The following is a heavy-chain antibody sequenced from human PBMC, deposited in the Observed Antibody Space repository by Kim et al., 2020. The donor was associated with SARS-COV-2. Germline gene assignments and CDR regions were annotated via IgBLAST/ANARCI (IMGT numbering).Heavy chain of an antibody. CDR1: GGTFSSYA. D-gene: IGHD3-9*01. J-gene: IGHJ4*02. CDR3: ARGLNSLRYFDWLLNDY. Sequence: SVKVSCKASGGTFSSYAISWVRQAPGQGLEWMGGIIPIFGTANYAQKFQGRVTITADESTSTAYMELSSLRSEDTAVYYCARGLNSLRYFDWLLNDYWGQGTLVTVSS. V-gene: IGHV1-69*13. CDR2: IIPIFGTA.